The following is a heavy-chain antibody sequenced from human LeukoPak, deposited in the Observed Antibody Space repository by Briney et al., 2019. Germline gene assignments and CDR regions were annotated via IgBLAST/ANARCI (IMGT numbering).Heavy chain of an antibody. Sequence: SETLSLTCAVYGRSFSGYYWRWIRQPPGTGLEWIGEINHSASTNYNPSLKSRVTISVDTSKNQFSLKLSSVTAADTAVYYCARGAVAYYDFWSGYYPFDPWGQGTLVTVSS. CDR3: ARGAVAYYDFWSGYYPFDP. D-gene: IGHD3-3*01. V-gene: IGHV4-34*01. CDR2: INHSAST. J-gene: IGHJ5*02. CDR1: GRSFSGYY.